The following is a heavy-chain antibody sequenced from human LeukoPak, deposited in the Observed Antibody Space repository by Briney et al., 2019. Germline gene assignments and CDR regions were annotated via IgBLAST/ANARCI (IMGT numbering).Heavy chain of an antibody. V-gene: IGHV3-23*01. CDR3: AKDLSGDYFHYFDY. CDR1: VFTFSSYA. J-gene: IGHJ4*02. CDR2: ISGGGSST. Sequence: GSSLRLSCAASVFTFSSYAMSWVGQAPGKGLEWISAISGGGSSTYYADSVKGRFTISRDNSKNTLYLQMNSLRAEDTAVYYCAKDLSGDYFHYFDYWGQGTLVTVSS. D-gene: IGHD4-17*01.